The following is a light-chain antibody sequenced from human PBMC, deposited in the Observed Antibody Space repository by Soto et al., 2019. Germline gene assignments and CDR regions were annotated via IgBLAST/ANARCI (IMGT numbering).Light chain of an antibody. CDR2: GAS. CDR1: QSVSSN. J-gene: IGKJ5*01. Sequence: IVLTQSSATLSVSPGERATPSCRASQSVSSNLAWHQQRPGQAPRLLIYGASTRATGVPARFSGGGSGTEFTLTITSLQSEDFAVYWCQQYNNWPLTFGPGTRLEIK. V-gene: IGKV3D-15*01. CDR3: QQYNNWPLT.